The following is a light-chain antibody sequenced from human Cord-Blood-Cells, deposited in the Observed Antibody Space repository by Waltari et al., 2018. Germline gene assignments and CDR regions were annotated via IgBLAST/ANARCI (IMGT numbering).Light chain of an antibody. CDR3: QSYDSSLSVV. CDR1: SSNIGAGYD. V-gene: IGLV1-40*01. Sequence: GAPGQRVTISCTGRSSNIGAGYDVHWYQQLPGTAPKLLIYGNSNRPSGVPDRFSGSKSGTSASLAITGLQAEDEADYYCQSYDSSLSVVFGGGTKLTVL. J-gene: IGLJ2*01. CDR2: GNS.